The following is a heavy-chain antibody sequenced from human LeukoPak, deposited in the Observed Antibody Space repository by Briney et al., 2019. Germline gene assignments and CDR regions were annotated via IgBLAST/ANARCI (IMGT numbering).Heavy chain of an antibody. Sequence: GGSLRLSCSASGLTVSTNYLTWVRQAPGKGLEWVSVIYSGGNTYYADSVKGRFTISRDNSKDTLYLQMNSLRADDTAVYYCTRGPVGGFDAWGQGTLVTVSS. V-gene: IGHV3-53*01. CDR1: GLTVSTNY. CDR3: TRGPVGGFDA. CDR2: IYSGGNT. D-gene: IGHD1-26*01. J-gene: IGHJ5*02.